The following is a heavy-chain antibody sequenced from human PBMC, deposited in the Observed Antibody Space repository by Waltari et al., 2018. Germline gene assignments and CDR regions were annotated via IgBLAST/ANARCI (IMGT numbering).Heavy chain of an antibody. Sequence: EVQLVESGGGLIQPGGSLRLSCAASGFTVSSNYMSWVRQAPGKGLEWVSVIYSGGSTYYADPVKGLFTISRDNSKNTLYLQMNSLRAEDTAVYYCARGGKKQLGYFDYWGQGTLVTVSS. V-gene: IGHV3-53*01. J-gene: IGHJ4*02. CDR1: GFTVSSNY. D-gene: IGHD6-13*01. CDR3: ARGGKKQLGYFDY. CDR2: IYSGGST.